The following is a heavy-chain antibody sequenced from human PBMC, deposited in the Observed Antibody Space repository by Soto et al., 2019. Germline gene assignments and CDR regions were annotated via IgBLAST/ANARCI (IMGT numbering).Heavy chain of an antibody. CDR2: IKRISDGGTT. Sequence: GGSLRLSCSASGFTFSNAWMIWVRQAPGKGLEWVGRIKRISDGGTTDYAAPVKGRFTISRDDSAKTLYLQMNSLKTEDTAVYFCAVNDYLDYWGQGALVTVSS. CDR1: GFTFSNAW. V-gene: IGHV3-15*01. CDR3: AVNDYLDY. J-gene: IGHJ4*02.